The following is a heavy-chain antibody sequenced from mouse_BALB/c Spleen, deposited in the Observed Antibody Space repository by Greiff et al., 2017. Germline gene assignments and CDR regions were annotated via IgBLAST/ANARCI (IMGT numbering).Heavy chain of an antibody. J-gene: IGHJ2*01. CDR1: GFTFSDYY. CDR3: ARGHDYADY. Sequence: VQLQQSGGGLVKPGGSLKLSCAASGFTFSDYYMYWVRQTPEKRLEWVATISDGGSYTYYPDSVKGRFTISRDNAKNNLYLQMSSLKSEDTAMYYCARGHDYADYWGQGTTLTVSS. CDR2: ISDGGSYT. D-gene: IGHD2-4*01. V-gene: IGHV5-4*02.